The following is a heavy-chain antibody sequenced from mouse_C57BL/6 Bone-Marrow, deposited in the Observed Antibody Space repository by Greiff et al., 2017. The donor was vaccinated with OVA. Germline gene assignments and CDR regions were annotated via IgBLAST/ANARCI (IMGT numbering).Heavy chain of an antibody. CDR1: GYTFTDYY. CDR3: ARRDYGSSYYAMDY. V-gene: IGHV1-76*01. Sequence: QVQLQQSGAELVRPGASVKLSCKASGYTFTDYYINWVKQRPGQGLEWIARIYPGSGNTYYNEKFKGKATLTAEKSSSTAYMQLSSLTSEDSAVYFCARRDYGSSYYAMDYWGQGTSVTVSS. J-gene: IGHJ4*01. CDR2: IYPGSGNT. D-gene: IGHD1-1*01.